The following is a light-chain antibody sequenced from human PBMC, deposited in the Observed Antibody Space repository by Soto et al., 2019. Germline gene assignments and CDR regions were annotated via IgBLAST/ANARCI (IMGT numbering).Light chain of an antibody. CDR3: NSYTSSSTVV. Sequence: QSALTQSASVSGSPGQSITISCTGTSSDVGGYNYVSWYQQHPGKAPKLMIYEVSNRPSGVSNRFSGSRSGNTASLTISGLQTEDEAEYYCNSYTSSSTVVFGTGTKVTVL. V-gene: IGLV2-14*01. CDR1: SSDVGGYNY. CDR2: EVS. J-gene: IGLJ1*01.